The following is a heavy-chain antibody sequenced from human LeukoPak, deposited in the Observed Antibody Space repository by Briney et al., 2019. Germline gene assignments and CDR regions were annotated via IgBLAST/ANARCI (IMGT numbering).Heavy chain of an antibody. CDR1: GYSFTNSW. V-gene: IGHV5-10-1*01. CDR2: IDPSDSYT. J-gene: IGHJ4*02. Sequence: GESLKISCKGSGYSFTNSWISWVRQMPGIGLELMGRIDPSDSYTDYSPSFQGRVTISTDKSITTAYLQWSSLKASDTAMYYCARLAAGDRGYYFDYWGQGTLVTVSS. CDR3: ARLAAGDRGYYFDY. D-gene: IGHD7-27*01.